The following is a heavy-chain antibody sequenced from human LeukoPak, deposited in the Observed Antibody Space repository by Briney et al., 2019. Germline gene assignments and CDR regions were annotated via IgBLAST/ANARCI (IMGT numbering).Heavy chain of an antibody. CDR2: IYTGRSA. V-gene: IGHV4-4*07. CDR3: ARFVSYGWGNYYNEGDDY. Sequence: SETLSLTCTVSGGSIRSYYWSWLRQPAGEVLEWIGHIYTGRSANSNPSLKSRVTMSVDPSKNQISLKLSSVTAADTAIYHCARFVSYGWGNYYNEGDDYWGQGTLVTVSS. J-gene: IGHJ4*02. CDR1: GGSIRSYY. D-gene: IGHD3-10*01.